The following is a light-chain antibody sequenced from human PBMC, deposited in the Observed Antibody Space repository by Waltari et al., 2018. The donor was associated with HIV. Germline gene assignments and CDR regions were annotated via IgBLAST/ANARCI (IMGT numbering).Light chain of an antibody. CDR2: KDS. Sequence: SYELTQPPSVSVSPGQPARITCSGDALPKQYACWYQQKPGQAPVLVIYKDSERPSGIPERFSGSSSGTTVTLTISGVQAEDEADYYCQSADSSGTYPVFGGGTKLTVL. V-gene: IGLV3-25*03. CDR3: QSADSSGTYPV. J-gene: IGLJ3*02. CDR1: ALPKQY.